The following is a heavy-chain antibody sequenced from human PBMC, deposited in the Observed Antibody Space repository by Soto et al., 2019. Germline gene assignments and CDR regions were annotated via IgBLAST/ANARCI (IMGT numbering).Heavy chain of an antibody. J-gene: IGHJ5*02. Sequence: QVQLQESGPGLVKPSETLSLTCTVSGGSISSYYWSWIRQPPGKGLEWVGYIYYSGSTNYNPSLKSRVTISVDTSKNQSSLKLSSVTAADTAVYYCARRWVGYSSTSNWFDPWGQGTLVTVSS. V-gene: IGHV4-59*01. CDR2: IYYSGST. CDR1: GGSISSYY. D-gene: IGHD6-19*01. CDR3: ARRWVGYSSTSNWFDP.